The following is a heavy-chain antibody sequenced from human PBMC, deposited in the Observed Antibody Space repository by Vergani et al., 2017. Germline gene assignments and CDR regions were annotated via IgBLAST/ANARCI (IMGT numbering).Heavy chain of an antibody. V-gene: IGHV4-59*08. CDR3: ARATTVTIDY. CDR1: GASVNSYY. J-gene: IGHJ4*02. Sequence: QVKLQESGPGLVKPSETLSLTCTVSGASVNSYYWSWIRQPPGKGLEWMGYVSFRGDTLYDPSVKGRMTISLNTSSNQFSLKLSSVTAADTAVYYCARATTVTIDYWGQGTLVTVSS. D-gene: IGHD4-17*01. CDR2: VSFRGDT.